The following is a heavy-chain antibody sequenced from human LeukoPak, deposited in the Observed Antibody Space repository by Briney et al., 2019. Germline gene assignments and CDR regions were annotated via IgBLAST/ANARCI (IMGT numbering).Heavy chain of an antibody. V-gene: IGHV3-48*03. Sequence: GGSLRLSCAASGFTFSSYEMNWVRQAPGKGLEWVSYISSSGSTIYYADSVKGRFTISRDNAKNSLYLQMTSLRAEDTAVYFCAKGPIHNTATTFLCYMDVWGKGTAVTVSS. CDR1: GFTFSSYE. J-gene: IGHJ6*03. D-gene: IGHD6-25*01. CDR2: ISSSGSTI. CDR3: AKGPIHNTATTFLCYMDV.